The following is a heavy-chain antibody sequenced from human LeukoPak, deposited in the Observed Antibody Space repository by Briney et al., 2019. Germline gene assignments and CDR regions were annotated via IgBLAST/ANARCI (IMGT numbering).Heavy chain of an antibody. D-gene: IGHD5-18*01. CDR1: GFTFSKYG. CDR3: TTADDSL. J-gene: IGHJ3*01. Sequence: PGGSLRLSCAASGFTFSKYGMHWVRQAPGKGLEWVAVIWSDGSYKNYADSVKGRFSISRDNSKNTLYLQMNSLETEDTAVYYCTTADDSLWGQGTMVTVSS. CDR2: IWSDGSYK. V-gene: IGHV3-33*01.